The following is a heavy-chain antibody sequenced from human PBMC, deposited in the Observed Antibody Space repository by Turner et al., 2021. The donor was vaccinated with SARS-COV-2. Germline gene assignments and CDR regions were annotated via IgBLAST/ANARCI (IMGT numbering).Heavy chain of an antibody. J-gene: IGHJ3*02. V-gene: IGHV3-33*08. CDR1: GFTLSRYG. CDR2: IWYDGSNK. CDR3: ARDHYYDSSGYTLDAFDI. D-gene: IGHD3-22*01. Sequence: VQLLESGGGVVQPGGSLRISCVASGFTLSRYGMHWVRQAPGKGLGVVAVIWYDGSNKYYADSVKGRFTISRDNSKNTLYLQMNSLRAEDTAVYYCARDHYYDSSGYTLDAFDIWGQGTMVTISS.